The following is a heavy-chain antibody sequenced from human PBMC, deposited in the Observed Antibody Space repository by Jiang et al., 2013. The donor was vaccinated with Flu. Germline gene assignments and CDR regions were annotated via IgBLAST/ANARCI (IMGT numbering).Heavy chain of an antibody. CDR3: ARGISGRSSGWPFNY. CDR1: GGSFSGYY. Sequence: LLKPSETLSLTCAVYGGSFSGYYWSWIRQPPGKGLEWIGEINHSGSTNYNPSLKSRVTISVDTSKNQFSLKLSSVTAADTAVYYCARGISGRSSGWPFNYWGQGTLVTVSS. D-gene: IGHD6-19*01. J-gene: IGHJ4*02. CDR2: INHSGST. V-gene: IGHV4-34*01.